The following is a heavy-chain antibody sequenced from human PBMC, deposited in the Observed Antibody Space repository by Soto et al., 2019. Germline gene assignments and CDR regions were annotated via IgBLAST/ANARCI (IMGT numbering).Heavy chain of an antibody. Sequence: GGSLRLSCAASGFTFSDYYMSWIRQAPGKGLEWVSYISSSGSTIYYADSVKGRFTISRDNAKNSLYLQMNSLRAEDTAMYYCARDLRKTGYYGMDVWGQGTTVTVSS. J-gene: IGHJ6*02. CDR3: ARDLRKTGYYGMDV. V-gene: IGHV3-11*01. CDR2: ISSSGSTI. CDR1: GFTFSDYY.